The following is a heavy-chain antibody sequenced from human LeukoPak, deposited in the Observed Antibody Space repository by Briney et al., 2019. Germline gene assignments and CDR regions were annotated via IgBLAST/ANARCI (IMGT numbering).Heavy chain of an antibody. CDR1: GGSISSYY. Sequence: SETLSLTCTVSGGSISSYYWSWIRQLPGKGLEWIGYIYYSGSTNYNPSLKSRVTISVDTSKNQFSLKLSSVTAADTAVYYCARGYSYGYGFDYWGQGTLVTVSS. D-gene: IGHD5-18*01. CDR3: ARGYSYGYGFDY. J-gene: IGHJ4*02. V-gene: IGHV4-59*01. CDR2: IYYSGST.